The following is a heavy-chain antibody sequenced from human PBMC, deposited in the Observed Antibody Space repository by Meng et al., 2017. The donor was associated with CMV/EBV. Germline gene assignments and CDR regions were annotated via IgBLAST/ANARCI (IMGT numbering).Heavy chain of an antibody. CDR3: ARDSDHRGFDY. CDR2: ISYDGSNK. V-gene: IGHV3-30-3*01. CDR1: GFTFSSYA. J-gene: IGHJ4*02. Sequence: QVQLVESXXGXVQPGXXLXLSCAASGFTFSSYAMHWVRQAPGKGLEWVAVISYDGSNKYYADSVKGRFTISRDNSKNTLYLQMNSLRAEDTAVYYCARDSDHRGFDYWGQGTLVTVSS.